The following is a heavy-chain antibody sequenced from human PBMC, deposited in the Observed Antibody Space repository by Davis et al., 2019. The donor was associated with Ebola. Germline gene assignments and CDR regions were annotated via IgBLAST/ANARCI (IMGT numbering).Heavy chain of an antibody. CDR3: ARESLSGYDFRGAFDI. D-gene: IGHD5-12*01. V-gene: IGHV1-46*01. CDR1: AYTFTSYG. CDR2: INPSGGST. Sequence: ASVKVSCKASAYTFTSYGISWVRQAPGQGLEWMGIINPSGGSTSYAQKFQGRVTMTRDTSTSTVYMELSSLRSEDTAVYYCARESLSGYDFRGAFDIWGQGTMVTVSS. J-gene: IGHJ3*02.